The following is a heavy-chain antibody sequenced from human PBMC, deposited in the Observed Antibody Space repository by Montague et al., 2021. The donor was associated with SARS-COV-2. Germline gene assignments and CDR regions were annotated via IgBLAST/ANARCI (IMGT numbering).Heavy chain of an antibody. CDR1: GGSFSGYY. CDR3: ARVRYYGSGTSLGMDV. CDR2: INHSGST. Sequence: SETLSLTCDVYGGSFSGYYWSWIRQPPGKGLEWIGEINHSGSTNYNQSLKSRVTISVDTSKNQFSLKLSSVTAADTAVYYCARVRYYGSGTSLGMDVWGQGTTVTVSS. V-gene: IGHV4-34*01. D-gene: IGHD3-10*01. J-gene: IGHJ6*02.